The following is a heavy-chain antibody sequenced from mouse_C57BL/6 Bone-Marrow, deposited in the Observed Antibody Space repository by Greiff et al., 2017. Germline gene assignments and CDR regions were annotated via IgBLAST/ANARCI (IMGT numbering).Heavy chain of an antibody. D-gene: IGHD1-1*02. CDR1: GYTFTSYW. CDR3: AHGSYVYRYCAV. CDR2: IDPSSGGT. V-gene: IGHV1-62-3*01. J-gene: IGHJ1*03. Sequence: QVQLQQPGAELVKPGASVKLSCKASGYTFTSYWMHWVKQRPGRGLEWIGRIDPSSGGTKYNQKFKGKATLTVDKPSSTAYMQLSSLTSEDSAVYYCAHGSYVYRYCAVWGTGTTVTVTA.